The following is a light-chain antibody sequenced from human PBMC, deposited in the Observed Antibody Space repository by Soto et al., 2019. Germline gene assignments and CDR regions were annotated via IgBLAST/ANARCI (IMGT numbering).Light chain of an antibody. CDR2: GAS. CDR3: QQYNNWPLT. Sequence: IMITQSPATLSVSPGERATLSCRASQSVSSNLAWYQQKPGQAPRLLIYGASTRATGIPARFSGSGSGTEFTLTISSLQSEDFAVYYCQQYNNWPLTFGPGSKVDIK. CDR1: QSVSSN. V-gene: IGKV3-15*01. J-gene: IGKJ3*01.